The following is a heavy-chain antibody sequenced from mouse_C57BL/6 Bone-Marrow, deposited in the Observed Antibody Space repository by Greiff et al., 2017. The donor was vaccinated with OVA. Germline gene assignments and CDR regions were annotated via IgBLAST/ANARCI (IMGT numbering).Heavy chain of an antibody. Sequence: QVQLQQPGAELVRPGPSVKLSCKASGYTFTSYWMHWVKQRPGQGLEWIGVIDPSDSYTNYNQKFKGKATLTVDTSSSTAYMQLSSLTYDGSAVYYCARTHYCGSSYVWYFDVWGTGTTVTVSS. CDR2: IDPSDSYT. V-gene: IGHV1-59*01. D-gene: IGHD1-1*01. CDR3: ARTHYCGSSYVWYFDV. J-gene: IGHJ1*03. CDR1: GYTFTSYW.